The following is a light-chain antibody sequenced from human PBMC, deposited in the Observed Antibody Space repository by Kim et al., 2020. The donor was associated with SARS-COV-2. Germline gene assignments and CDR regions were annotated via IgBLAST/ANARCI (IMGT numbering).Light chain of an antibody. CDR3: QAWDSSTVV. V-gene: IGLV3-1*01. CDR1: KLGDKY. CDR2: QDS. Sequence: SVSPGQTASITCSGDKLGDKYACWYQQKPGQSPVLVIYQDSKRPSGIPERFSGSNSGNTATLTISGTQAMDEADYYCQAWDSSTVVFGGGTKLTVL. J-gene: IGLJ2*01.